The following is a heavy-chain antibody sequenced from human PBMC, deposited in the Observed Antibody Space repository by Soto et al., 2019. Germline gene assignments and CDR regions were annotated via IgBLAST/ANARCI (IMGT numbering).Heavy chain of an antibody. J-gene: IGHJ4*02. V-gene: IGHV1-18*01. CDR3: ARGGGGCSSSSDPLDY. CDR2: ISAYNGNT. CDR1: GYTFTSYG. Sequence: QVQLVQSGAEVKKPGASVKVSCKASGYTFTSYGISWVRQAPGQGLEWMGWISAYNGNTNYAQKLQGRVTMTTDTTTSTAYMERGSRRYADTAVYYCARGGGGCSSSSDPLDYWGQGTLVTVSS. D-gene: IGHD6-13*01.